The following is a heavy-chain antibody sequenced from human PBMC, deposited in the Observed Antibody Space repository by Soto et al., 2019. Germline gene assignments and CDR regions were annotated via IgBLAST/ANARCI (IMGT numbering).Heavy chain of an antibody. V-gene: IGHV3-48*03. CDR1: GFTFSTYE. Sequence: EVQLVESGGGLVQPGGSLRLSCAASGFTFSTYEMDWVRQAPGKGLEWVAYITSSGTTIYYTDSVKGRFIISRDNAKDALYLQMNSLRAEDTAVYYCVKENSVMNSGYDAFDIWGQGTTVTVSS. D-gene: IGHD5-12*01. CDR2: ITSSGTTI. J-gene: IGHJ3*02. CDR3: VKENSVMNSGYDAFDI.